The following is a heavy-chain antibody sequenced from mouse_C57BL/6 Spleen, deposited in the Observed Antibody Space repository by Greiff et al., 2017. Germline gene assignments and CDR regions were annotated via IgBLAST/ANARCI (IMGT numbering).Heavy chain of an antibody. V-gene: IGHV5-6*01. CDR1: GFTFSSYG. J-gene: IGHJ1*03. CDR2: ISSGGSYT. D-gene: IGHD2-4*01. Sequence: EVKLMESGGDLVKPGGSLKISCAASGFTFSSYGMSWVRQTPDKGLEWVATISSGGSYTYYPDSVKGRFTITRDKAKNTPYLQMSSLKSEDTAMYYCARKDYDSYWYVGVWGTGTTVTVSS. CDR3: ARKDYDSYWYVGV.